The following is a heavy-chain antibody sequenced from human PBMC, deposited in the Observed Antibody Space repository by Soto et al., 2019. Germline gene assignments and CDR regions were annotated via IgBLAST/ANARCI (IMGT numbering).Heavy chain of an antibody. J-gene: IGHJ4*02. V-gene: IGHV1-69*06. CDR3: ARDRQYYDSSGYYYYCFDY. CDR1: GGSFSNYG. Sequence: QVQLVQSGAEVKKPGSSVRVSCKTSGGSFSNYGVSWVRQAPGQGLEWMGGIIPMFSRTKYAQKFQGRVTITADKSTSTAYLELSSLRSEDTAIYYCARDRQYYDSSGYYYYCFDYWGQGTLVSVSS. CDR2: IIPMFSRT. D-gene: IGHD3-22*01.